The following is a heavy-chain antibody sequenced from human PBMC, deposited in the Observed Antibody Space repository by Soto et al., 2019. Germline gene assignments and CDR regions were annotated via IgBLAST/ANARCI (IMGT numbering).Heavy chain of an antibody. CDR2: INPSGGST. CDR1: GYTFTSYY. CDR3: ARVYPSDTRYGYVGNNWFDP. J-gene: IGHJ5*02. Sequence: ASVKVSCKPSGYTFTSYYMHSVLQAPVQGLDRMGIINPSGGSTSYAQKFQGRVTMTRDTSTSTVYMELSSLRSEDTAVYYCARVYPSDTRYGYVGNNWFDPWGQGTLVTVSS. D-gene: IGHD5-18*01. V-gene: IGHV1-46*03.